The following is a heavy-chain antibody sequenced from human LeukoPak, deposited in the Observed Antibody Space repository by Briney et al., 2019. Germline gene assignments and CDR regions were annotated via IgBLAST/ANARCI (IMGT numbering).Heavy chain of an antibody. CDR3: ARGWFGDLNWFDP. D-gene: IGHD3-10*01. Sequence: SETLSLTCTVSGYSISSGYYWGWIRQPPGKGLEWIGEINHSGSTNYNPSLKSRVTISVDTSKNQFSLKLSSVTAADTAVYYCARGWFGDLNWFDPWGQGTLVTVSS. J-gene: IGHJ5*02. V-gene: IGHV4-38-2*02. CDR2: INHSGST. CDR1: GYSISSGYY.